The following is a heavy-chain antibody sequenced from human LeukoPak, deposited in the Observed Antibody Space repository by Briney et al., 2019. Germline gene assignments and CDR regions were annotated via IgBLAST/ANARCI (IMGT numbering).Heavy chain of an antibody. CDR1: GFTSSSYA. CDR2: ISNSGGST. Sequence: PGGSLRLSCAASGFTSSSYALSWVRQAPGKGLEWVSGISNSGGSTYYADPVKGRFTISRDNSKNTLYLQMNSLRAEDTAVYYCAKGDGYNCDNWLDPWGQGTLVSVSS. CDR3: AKGDGYNCDNWLDP. V-gene: IGHV3-23*01. D-gene: IGHD5-24*01. J-gene: IGHJ5*02.